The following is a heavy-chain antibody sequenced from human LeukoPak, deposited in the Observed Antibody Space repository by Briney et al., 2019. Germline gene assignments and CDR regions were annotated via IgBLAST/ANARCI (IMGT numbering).Heavy chain of an antibody. CDR3: AGGRGTSSFDY. CDR2: INPNSGDS. CDR1: EYTFTTYY. V-gene: IGHV1-2*02. D-gene: IGHD6-6*01. Sequence: GASVKVSCKASEYTFTTYYFHWVRQAPGQGLEWMGWINPNSGDSKCTEKFQDRVTMTRDTSTSTVYMELSRLRYDDTAVYYCAGGRGTSSFDYWGQGTLVTVSS. J-gene: IGHJ4*02.